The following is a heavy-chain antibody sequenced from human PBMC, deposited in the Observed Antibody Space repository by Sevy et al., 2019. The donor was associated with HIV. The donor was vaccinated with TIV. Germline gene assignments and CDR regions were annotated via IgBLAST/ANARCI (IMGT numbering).Heavy chain of an antibody. CDR3: AREGCSKPHDY. CDR1: GFTFSNYV. V-gene: IGHV3-23*01. D-gene: IGHD2-2*01. J-gene: IGHJ4*02. CDR2: FSFGCGKI. Sequence: GGSLRLSCAASGFTFSNYVMSWVHQAPGKGLEWVSTFSFGCGKINYADSVKGRFTISRDNSKNTLYLQMNSLRAEDTALYYCAREGCSKPHDYWGQGTLVTVSS.